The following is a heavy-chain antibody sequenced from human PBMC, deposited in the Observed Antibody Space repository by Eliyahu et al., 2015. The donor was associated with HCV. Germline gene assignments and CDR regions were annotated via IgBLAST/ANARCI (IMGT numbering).Heavy chain of an antibody. CDR3: ARDRVDTAMVFDY. J-gene: IGHJ4*02. D-gene: IGHD5-18*01. Sequence: EVQLVESGGGLVQPGGSLRLSCAASGFTFSSYWMSWVRQAPGKGLEWVANIKQDGSEKYYVDSVKGRFTISRDNGQELTVPANDSLRAEDTAVYYCARDRVDTAMVFDYWGQGTLVTVSS. V-gene: IGHV3-7*01. CDR2: IKQDGSEK. CDR1: GFTFSSYW.